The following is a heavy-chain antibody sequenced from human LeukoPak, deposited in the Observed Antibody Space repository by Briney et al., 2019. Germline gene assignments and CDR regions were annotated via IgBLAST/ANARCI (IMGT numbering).Heavy chain of an antibody. CDR1: GFTFSNAW. J-gene: IGHJ3*02. CDR3: TRFMGGSYYDDAFDI. Sequence: GSLRLSCAASGFTFSNAWMSWVRQAPGKGLEWVGRIKSKTDGGTTDYAAPVKGRFTISRDDSKNTLYLQMNSLKTEDTAVYYCTRFMGGSYYDDAFDIWGQGTMVTVSS. V-gene: IGHV3-15*01. CDR2: IKSKTDGGTT. D-gene: IGHD1-26*01.